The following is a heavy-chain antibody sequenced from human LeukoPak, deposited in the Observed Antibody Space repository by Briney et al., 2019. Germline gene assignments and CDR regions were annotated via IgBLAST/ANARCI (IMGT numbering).Heavy chain of an antibody. CDR3: ARGYQLLRN. J-gene: IGHJ4*02. V-gene: IGHV3-11*06. Sequence: GGSLRLSCAASGFTFSDYYMSWIRQAPGKGLEWVSYISSSTSYTDYADSVKGRFTISRDNAKNSLYLQMNSLRAEDTAVFYCARGYQLLRNWGQGTLVTVSS. CDR2: ISSSTSYT. CDR1: GFTFSDYY. D-gene: IGHD2-2*01.